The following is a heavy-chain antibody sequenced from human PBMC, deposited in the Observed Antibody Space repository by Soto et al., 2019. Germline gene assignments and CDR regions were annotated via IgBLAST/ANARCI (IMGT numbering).Heavy chain of an antibody. D-gene: IGHD1-26*01. Sequence: PLETLSLTCTVSGGSISSYYWSWIRQPPGKGLEWIGYINYSGSTNYNPSLKSRVTISVDTTKNQFSLKLSSVTAADTAVYYCAREKADTDRWANAFDIWGQGTMVTVSS. CDR1: GGSISSYY. CDR2: INYSGST. CDR3: AREKADTDRWANAFDI. V-gene: IGHV4-59*12. J-gene: IGHJ3*02.